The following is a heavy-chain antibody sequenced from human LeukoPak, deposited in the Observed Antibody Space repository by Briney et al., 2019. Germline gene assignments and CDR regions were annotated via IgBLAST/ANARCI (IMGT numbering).Heavy chain of an antibody. CDR2: IKKDGSDK. CDR3: ARESRDAFDV. CDR1: GFTFSSYW. V-gene: IGHV3-7*01. Sequence: GGSLRLSCAASGFTFSSYWMTWVRQAPGKGLEWVANIKKDGSDKYYVDSVKGRFTVSRDNAKNSLSLQMNSLRAEDTAVYYCARESRDAFDVWGQGTMVTVSS. J-gene: IGHJ3*01.